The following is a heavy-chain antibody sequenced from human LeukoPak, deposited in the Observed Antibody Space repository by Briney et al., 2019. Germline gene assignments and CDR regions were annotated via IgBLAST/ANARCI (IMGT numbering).Heavy chain of an antibody. Sequence: GGSLRLSWAASGFTFSSYAMSWVRQAPGKGLEWVSAISGSGGSTYYADSVKGRFTISRDNSKNTLYLQMNSLRAEDTAVYYCAKDPESAAAVYHFDYWGQGTLVTVSS. CDR3: AKDPESAAAVYHFDY. CDR2: ISGSGGST. J-gene: IGHJ4*02. CDR1: GFTFSSYA. D-gene: IGHD6-13*01. V-gene: IGHV3-23*01.